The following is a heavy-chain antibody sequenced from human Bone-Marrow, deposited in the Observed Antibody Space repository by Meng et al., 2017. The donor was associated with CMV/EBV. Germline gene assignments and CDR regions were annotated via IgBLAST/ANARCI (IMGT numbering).Heavy chain of an antibody. Sequence: GESLKISCAASGFTFSSYGMHWVRQAPGKGLEWVAFIRYDGSNKYYADSVKGRFTITRDDSKNTLYLQVNSLKTEDTAVYYCATATEIDYWGQGIRVTVSS. CDR1: GFTFSSYG. CDR2: IRYDGSNK. CDR3: ATATEIDY. V-gene: IGHV3-30*02. J-gene: IGHJ4*02.